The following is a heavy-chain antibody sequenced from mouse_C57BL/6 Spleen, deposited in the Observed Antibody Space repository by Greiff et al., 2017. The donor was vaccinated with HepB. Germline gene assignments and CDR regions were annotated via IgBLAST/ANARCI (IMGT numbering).Heavy chain of an antibody. Sequence: VQLQQSGPELVKPGASVKIPCKASGYTFTDYNMDWVKQSHGKSLEWIGDINPNNGGTIYNQKFKGKATLTVDKSSSTAYMELRSLTSEDTAVYYCARSTIYYSSAWFAYWGQGTLFTVSA. CDR3: ARSTIYYSSAWFAY. J-gene: IGHJ3*01. CDR2: INPNNGGT. D-gene: IGHD2-5*01. CDR1: GYTFTDYN. V-gene: IGHV1-18*01.